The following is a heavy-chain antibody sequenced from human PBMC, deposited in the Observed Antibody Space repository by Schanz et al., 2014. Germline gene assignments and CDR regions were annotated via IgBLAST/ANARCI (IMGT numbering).Heavy chain of an antibody. D-gene: IGHD2-2*01. CDR3: AKVAPAATYLDS. CDR1: GFPFSSYA. CDR2: ISGSGGDT. V-gene: IGHV3-23*04. Sequence: VQLVESGGGVVQPGGSLRLSCAASGFPFSSYALHWVRQAPGQGLEWVSTISGSGGDTYPADSVKGRFTISRDNSNNTVFLQMNSLRAEDTAVYYCAKVAPAATYLDSWGLGTLVTVSS. J-gene: IGHJ4*02.